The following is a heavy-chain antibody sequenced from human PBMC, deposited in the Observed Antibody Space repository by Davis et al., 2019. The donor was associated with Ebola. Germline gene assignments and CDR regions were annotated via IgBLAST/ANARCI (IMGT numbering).Heavy chain of an antibody. D-gene: IGHD2-2*01. J-gene: IGHJ6*02. Sequence: ESLKISCVSSGFSVSSNYMTWVRQAPGKGLEWVSVIDNGGTTYYADSVKGRFTISRDNSKNTAFLQMNSLRAEDTAVYYCARDSRNRYCTSISCPDYGMDVWGQGTTVTVSS. CDR3: ARDSRNRYCTSISCPDYGMDV. CDR2: IDNGGTT. V-gene: IGHV3-53*01. CDR1: GFSVSSNY.